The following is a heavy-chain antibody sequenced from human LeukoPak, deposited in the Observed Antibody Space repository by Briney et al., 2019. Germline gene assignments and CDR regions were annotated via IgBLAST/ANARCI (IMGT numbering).Heavy chain of an antibody. V-gene: IGHV4-59*01. CDR3: ARVKAYCGGDCYSRNWFDP. J-gene: IGHJ5*02. CDR1: GGSISGYY. Sequence: QESGPGLVKPSETLSLTCTVSGGSISGYYWSWIRQPPGKGLEWIGYIYYSGSTNYNPSLKSRVTISLDTSKNQFSLKLSSVTAADTAVYYCARVKAYCGGDCYSRNWFDPWGQGTLVTVSS. CDR2: IYYSGST. D-gene: IGHD2-21*02.